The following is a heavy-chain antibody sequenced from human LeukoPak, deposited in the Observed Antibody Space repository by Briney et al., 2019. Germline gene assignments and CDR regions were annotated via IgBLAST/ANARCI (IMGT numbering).Heavy chain of an antibody. CDR3: ARQTWIELWHFDY. D-gene: IGHD5-18*01. V-gene: IGHV4-39*01. CDR2: IYYSGST. CDR1: GGPTGSSSYY. Sequence: SESLSLTCTVSGGPTGSSSYYWAWIRQPPWKGLEWIGSIYYSGSTYYNPSLKSRVTISVETSKNKFSLKVSSVTAADTAVYYCARQTWIELWHFDYWGQGALVTVSS. J-gene: IGHJ4*02.